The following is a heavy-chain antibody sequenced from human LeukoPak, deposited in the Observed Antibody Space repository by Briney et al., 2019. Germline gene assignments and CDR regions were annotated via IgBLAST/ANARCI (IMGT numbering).Heavy chain of an antibody. J-gene: IGHJ4*02. CDR1: RGTFSSYT. Sequence: SVKVSCKASRGTFSSYTISGVPRAPGQGVEWMGRIIPILGIANYAQKFQGRVTITADKSTSTAYMELSSLRSEDTAVYYCARDQADSSGYLFDYWGQGTLVTVSS. V-gene: IGHV1-69*04. CDR2: IIPILGIA. CDR3: ARDQADSSGYLFDY. D-gene: IGHD3-22*01.